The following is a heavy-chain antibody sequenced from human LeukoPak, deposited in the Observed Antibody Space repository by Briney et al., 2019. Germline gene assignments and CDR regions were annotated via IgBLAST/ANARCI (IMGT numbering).Heavy chain of an antibody. CDR3: ARDQYTSNWYVHH. CDR1: GFTVSSNY. Sequence: PVGSLRLSCAASGFTVSSNYMSWVRQAPGKGLEWVSLISSVGSTYYADSVKGRFAISRDNSKNTLYLQMTSLRAEDTAVYYCARDQYTSNWYVHHWGQGTLVTVS. CDR2: ISSVGST. D-gene: IGHD1-14*01. J-gene: IGHJ1*01. V-gene: IGHV3-53*01.